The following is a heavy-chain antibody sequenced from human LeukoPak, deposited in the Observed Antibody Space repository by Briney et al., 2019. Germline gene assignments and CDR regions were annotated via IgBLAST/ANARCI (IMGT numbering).Heavy chain of an antibody. CDR2: MSYSGTS. D-gene: IGHD2-15*01. V-gene: IGHV4-39*01. CDR1: GGSVSSCSYY. J-gene: IGHJ4*02. CDR3: VRSHGGY. Sequence: SETLSPTCTVSGGSVSSCSYYWGWVRQPRGKGLEWIGLMSYSGTSAYNPSLESRVTISVDTSKNKFSVKLTSVTAADTAIYYCVRSHGGYWGQGTLVTVSS.